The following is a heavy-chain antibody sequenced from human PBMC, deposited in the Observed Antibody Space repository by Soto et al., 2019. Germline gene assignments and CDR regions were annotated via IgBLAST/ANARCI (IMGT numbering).Heavy chain of an antibody. V-gene: IGHV3-48*02. CDR2: ISNTCRTK. D-gene: IGHD1-7*01. CDR1: GFDFSKYN. CDR3: ARDGTRGYDMDV. Sequence: EVQVVESGGGLIQPGGSLRLSCAGSGFDFSKYNMDWVRQAPGKGLEWIAYISNTCRTKFYADSVKGRFTISRNNARKSPFLEINSLRDEDTAVYYYARDGTRGYDMDVWGQGTTVTVSS. J-gene: IGHJ6*02.